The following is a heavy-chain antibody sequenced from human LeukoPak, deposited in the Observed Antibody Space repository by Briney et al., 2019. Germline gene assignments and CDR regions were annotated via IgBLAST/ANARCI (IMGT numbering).Heavy chain of an antibody. D-gene: IGHD3-10*01. CDR2: INPNSGGT. Sequence: ASVKVSCKASGYTFTGYYIHWVRQAPGQGLEWMGWINPNSGGTNYAQKFQGRVTMTRDTSISTAYMELSRLRSDDTAVYYCARERITMARLDPWGQGTLVTVSS. CDR3: ARERITMARLDP. V-gene: IGHV1-2*02. J-gene: IGHJ5*02. CDR1: GYTFTGYY.